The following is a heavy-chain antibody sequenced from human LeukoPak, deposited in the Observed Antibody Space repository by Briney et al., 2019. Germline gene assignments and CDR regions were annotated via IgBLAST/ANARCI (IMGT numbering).Heavy chain of an antibody. V-gene: IGHV3-23*01. CDR3: AKDLKALARFGELFGFRPNACFDY. CDR2: ISGSGGST. CDR1: GFTFSSYA. Sequence: GGSLRLSCAASGFTFSSYAMSWVRQAPGKGLEWVSAISGSGGSTYYADSVKGRFTISRDNSKNTLYLQMNSLRAEDTAVYYCAKDLKALARFGELFGFRPNACFDYWGQGTLVTVSS. J-gene: IGHJ4*02. D-gene: IGHD3-10*01.